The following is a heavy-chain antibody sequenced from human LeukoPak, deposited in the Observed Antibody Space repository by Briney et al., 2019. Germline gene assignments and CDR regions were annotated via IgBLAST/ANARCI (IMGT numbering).Heavy chain of an antibody. D-gene: IGHD1-14*01. CDR1: GGSLSSYG. CDR2: IIQSYGKV. CDR3: ARGGVSPTTSFNWFDP. J-gene: IGHJ5*02. Sequence: SVKVSCKAFGGSLSSYGLSWVRQVPGQGLEWMGGIIQSYGKVDYAQKFQARVTITAADSTSTAYMELSSLRSEDTAVYYCARGGVSPTTSFNWFDPWGQGTLVTVSS. V-gene: IGHV1-69*13.